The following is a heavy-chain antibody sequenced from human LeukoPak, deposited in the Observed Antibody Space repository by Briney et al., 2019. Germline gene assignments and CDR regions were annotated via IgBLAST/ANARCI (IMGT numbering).Heavy chain of an antibody. CDR2: IYHSGKT. Sequence: PSETLSLTCTVSGGSISSSSYYWGWIRQPPGMGPEWIGTIYHSGKTYYNPSLKSRVTISVDKSKNQFSLKLSSVTAADTAVYYCACRKLGYCSSTSCYTTARFDPWGQGTLVTVSS. J-gene: IGHJ5*02. CDR3: ACRKLGYCSSTSCYTTARFDP. CDR1: GGSISSSSYY. V-gene: IGHV4-39*07. D-gene: IGHD2-2*02.